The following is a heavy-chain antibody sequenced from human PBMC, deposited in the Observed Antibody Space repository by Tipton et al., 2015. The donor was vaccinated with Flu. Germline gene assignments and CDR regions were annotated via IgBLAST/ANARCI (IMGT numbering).Heavy chain of an antibody. J-gene: IGHJ4*02. CDR3: AKDKTSSYYYDSSGYYGLGY. D-gene: IGHD3-22*01. V-gene: IGHV3-30*02. Sequence: SLRLSCAASGFTFSSYGMHWVRQAPGKGLEWVAFIRYDGSNKYCADSVKGRFTISRDNSKNTLYLQMNSLRAEDTAVYYCAKDKTSSYYYDSSGYYGLGYWGQGTLVTVSS. CDR1: GFTFSSYG. CDR2: IRYDGSNK.